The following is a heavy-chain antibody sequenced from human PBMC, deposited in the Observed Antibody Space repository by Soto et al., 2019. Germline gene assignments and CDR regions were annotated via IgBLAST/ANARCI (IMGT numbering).Heavy chain of an antibody. CDR1: GFTFSTYS. D-gene: IGHD5-12*01. CDR3: AKDARVDGYWVFDY. CDR2: IYGNGGGT. V-gene: IGHV3-23*01. J-gene: IGHJ4*02. Sequence: GGSLRLSCAGSGFTFSTYSMNWVRQAPGKGLEWVSGIYGNGGGTFYADSVKGRFTISRDNSKNILYLEMNSLRAQDTAVYYCAKDARVDGYWVFDYWGRGTLVTVSS.